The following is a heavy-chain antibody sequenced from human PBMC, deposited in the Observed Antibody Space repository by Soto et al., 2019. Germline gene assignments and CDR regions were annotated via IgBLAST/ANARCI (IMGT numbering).Heavy chain of an antibody. J-gene: IGHJ6*02. D-gene: IGHD6-13*01. Sequence: GESLKISCKGSGYSFTSYWIGWVRQMPGKGLEWMGIIYPGDSDTRYSPSFQGQVTISADKSISTAYLQWSSLKASDTAMYYCARDLSASSLFYYYGMDVWGQGTTVTVSS. V-gene: IGHV5-51*01. CDR1: GYSFTSYW. CDR2: IYPGDSDT. CDR3: ARDLSASSLFYYYGMDV.